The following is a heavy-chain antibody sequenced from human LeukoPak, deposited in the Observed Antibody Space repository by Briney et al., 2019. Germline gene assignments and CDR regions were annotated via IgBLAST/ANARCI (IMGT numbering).Heavy chain of an antibody. Sequence: GGSLRLSCAGSGFTFEDYAMHWVRQGPGKGLEWVAGLSWNSLNIVYADSVKGRFTVSRDNAQNTLFLQMNSLRPEDTAVYFCAKDRVHYYGAGSHFDNWGQGALVTVSS. CDR1: GFTFEDYA. CDR3: AKDRVHYYGAGSHFDN. V-gene: IGHV3-9*01. J-gene: IGHJ4*02. CDR2: LSWNSLNI. D-gene: IGHD3-10*01.